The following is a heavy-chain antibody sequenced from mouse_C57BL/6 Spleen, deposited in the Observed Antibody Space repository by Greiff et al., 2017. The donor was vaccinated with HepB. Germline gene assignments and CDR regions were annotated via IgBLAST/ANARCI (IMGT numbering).Heavy chain of an antibody. CDR3: ARGDYYGSSSAWFAY. J-gene: IGHJ3*01. CDR2: ISYDGSN. D-gene: IGHD1-1*01. CDR1: GYSITSGYY. Sequence: ESGPGLVKPSQSLSLTCSVTGYSITSGYYWNWIRQFPGNKLEWMGYISYDGSNNYNPSLKNRISITRDTSKNQFFLELNSVTTEDTATYYCARGDYYGSSSAWFAYWGQGTLVTVSA. V-gene: IGHV3-6*01.